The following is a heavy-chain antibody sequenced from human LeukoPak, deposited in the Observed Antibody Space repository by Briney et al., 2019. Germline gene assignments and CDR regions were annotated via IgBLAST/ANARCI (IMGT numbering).Heavy chain of an antibody. V-gene: IGHV1-24*01. CDR2: FDPEDGET. J-gene: IGHJ6*02. CDR3: GRRDYYYYGMDV. Sequence: ASVTVSCKVSGYTLTELSMHWVRQAPGKGLEWMGGFDPEDGETIYAQKFQGRVTMTEDTSTDTAYMELSSLRSEDTAVYYCGRRDYYYYGMDVWGQGTTVTVPS. CDR1: GYTLTELS.